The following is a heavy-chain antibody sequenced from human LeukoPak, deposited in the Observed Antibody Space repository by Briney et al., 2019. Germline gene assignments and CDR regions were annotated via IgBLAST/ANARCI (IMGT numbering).Heavy chain of an antibody. Sequence: PGGSLGLSCTASGFTFGDYAMSWVRQAPGKGLEWVGFIRSKAYGGTTEYAASVKGRFTISRDDSKSIAYLQMNSLKTEDTAVYYCTRDSLPIPFGGWHDYWGQGTLVTVSS. J-gene: IGHJ4*02. V-gene: IGHV3-49*04. CDR2: IRSKAYGGTT. CDR1: GFTFGDYA. CDR3: TRDSLPIPFGGWHDY. D-gene: IGHD6-19*01.